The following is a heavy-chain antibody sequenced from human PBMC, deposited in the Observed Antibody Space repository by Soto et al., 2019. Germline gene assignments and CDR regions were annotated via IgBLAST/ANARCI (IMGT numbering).Heavy chain of an antibody. D-gene: IGHD5-18*01. CDR1: GFTFSSYG. V-gene: IGHV3-30*18. CDR2: ISYDGSNK. Sequence: PGGSLRLSCAASGFTFSSYGMHWVRQAPGKGLEWVAVISYDGSNKYYADSVKGRFTISRDNSKNTLYLQMNSLRAEDTAVYYCAKDQGGGYSYIDGMDVWGQGTTVTVSS. CDR3: AKDQGGGYSYIDGMDV. J-gene: IGHJ6*02.